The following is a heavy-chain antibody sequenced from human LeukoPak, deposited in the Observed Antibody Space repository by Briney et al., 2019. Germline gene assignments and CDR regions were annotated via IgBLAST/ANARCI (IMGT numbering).Heavy chain of an antibody. V-gene: IGHV1-18*01. CDR2: ISGYNGYT. Sequence: ASVKVSCKASGGTFSSYAISWVRQAPGQGLEWMGWISGYNGYTNYAQKFQFRVTMTTDTSTSTAYMELRSLTSDDTAVYYCARDKAVTTELTQYFHHWGQGTLVTVSS. D-gene: IGHD4-11*01. J-gene: IGHJ1*01. CDR1: GGTFSSYA. CDR3: ARDKAVTTELTQYFHH.